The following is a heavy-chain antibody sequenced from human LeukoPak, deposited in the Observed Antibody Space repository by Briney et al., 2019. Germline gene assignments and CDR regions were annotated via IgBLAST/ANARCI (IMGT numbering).Heavy chain of an antibody. CDR2: ISYDGSNK. Sequence: GGSLRLSCAASGFTFSSYAMHWVRQAPGKGLEWVAVISYDGSNKYYADSVKGRFTISRDNSKNTLYLQMNSLRAEDTAVYYCARDRRIAAAGTFDYWGQGTLVTVSP. J-gene: IGHJ4*02. V-gene: IGHV3-30-3*01. D-gene: IGHD6-13*01. CDR1: GFTFSSYA. CDR3: ARDRRIAAAGTFDY.